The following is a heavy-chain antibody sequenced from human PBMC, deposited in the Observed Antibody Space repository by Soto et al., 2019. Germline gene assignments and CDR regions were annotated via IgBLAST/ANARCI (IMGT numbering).Heavy chain of an antibody. V-gene: IGHV3-30*01. CDR3: AGVADEGGSYYV. D-gene: IGHD3-16*01. Sequence: VGSLRLSCAASGFTFNSYAMYWVRQAPGKGLEWVAVISYDGFNKYYADSVKGRFTISRDNSKNTLYLQMNSLKPEDTAVYYCAGVADEGGSYYVRGQGTLVTVSS. CDR2: ISYDGFNK. J-gene: IGHJ4*02. CDR1: GFTFNSYA.